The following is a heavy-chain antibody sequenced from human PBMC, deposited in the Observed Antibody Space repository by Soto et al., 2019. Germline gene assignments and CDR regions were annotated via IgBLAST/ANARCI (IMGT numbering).Heavy chain of an antibody. CDR1: GGSIISGGYY. J-gene: IGHJ6*02. V-gene: IGHV4-31*03. Sequence: KPSETLSLTCTFSGGSIISGGYYWNWIRQHPGKGLEWIGYIYYSGSTYYNPSLKSRVTISLHTSKNQFSLKLSSVTAADTAVYYCARQNPPGYYYYAMDVWGQGTTVTVSS. CDR2: IYYSGST. CDR3: ARQNPPGYYYYAMDV.